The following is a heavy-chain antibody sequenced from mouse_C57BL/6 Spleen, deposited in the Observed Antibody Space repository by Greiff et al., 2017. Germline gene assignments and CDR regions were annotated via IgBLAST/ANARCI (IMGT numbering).Heavy chain of an antibody. CDR2: ILPGSGST. Sequence: QVQLQQSGAELMKPGASVKLSCKATGYTFTGYWIEWVKQRPGHGLEWIGEILPGSGSTNYNEKFKGKATFTADTSSNTAYMQLSSLTTEDSAIYYCARSKVTTVVAPYYFDYWGQGTTLTVSS. J-gene: IGHJ2*01. CDR1: GYTFTGYW. CDR3: ARSKVTTVVAPYYFDY. V-gene: IGHV1-9*01. D-gene: IGHD1-1*01.